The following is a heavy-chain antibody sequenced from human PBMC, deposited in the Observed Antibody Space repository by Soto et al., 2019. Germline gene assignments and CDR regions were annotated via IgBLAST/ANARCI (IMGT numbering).Heavy chain of an antibody. CDR3: ARGSYYDSSGYYGP. V-gene: IGHV4-31*11. J-gene: IGHJ5*02. D-gene: IGHD3-22*01. CDR2: IYYSGST. Sequence: SETLSLTCAVSGGSISSGGFYWSWNSKHTGKGLEWIGYIYYSGSTYYNPSLKSRVTISVDTSKNQFYLKLSSVTAADTAVYYCARGSYYDSSGYYGPWGQGTLVTVSS. CDR1: GGSISSGGFY.